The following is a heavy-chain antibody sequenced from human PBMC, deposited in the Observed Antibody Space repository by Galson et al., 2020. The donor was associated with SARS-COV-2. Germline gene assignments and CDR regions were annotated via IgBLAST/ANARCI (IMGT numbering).Heavy chain of an antibody. D-gene: IGHD6-19*01. V-gene: IGHV3-30*04. CDR3: ARDLLGFPVAGTYHYYGMDV. CDR2: ISYEGSNK. CDR1: GFTFSSYA. J-gene: IGHJ6*02. Sequence: QLGESLKLSCAASGFTFSSYAMHWVRQAPAKGLAWVAVISYEGSNKYYVDSVKGRFTISRDNSKNTLYLQMNSLRAEDTAVYYCARDLLGFPVAGTYHYYGMDVWGQGTTVTVSS.